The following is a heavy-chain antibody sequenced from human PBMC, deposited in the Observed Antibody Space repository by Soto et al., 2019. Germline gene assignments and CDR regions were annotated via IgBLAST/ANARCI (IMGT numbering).Heavy chain of an antibody. V-gene: IGHV4-31*03. Sequence: QVQLQESGPGLVKPSQTLSLTCTVSGGSISSGGYYWTWIRQHPGKGLEWIGYIYYSGSTYYNPSLKSRVTIPVDTSKNQSSLKLSSVTAADTAVYYCARVCGGDCHYGMDVWGQGTTVTVSS. J-gene: IGHJ6*02. CDR3: ARVCGGDCHYGMDV. D-gene: IGHD2-21*02. CDR2: IYYSGST. CDR1: GGSISSGGYY.